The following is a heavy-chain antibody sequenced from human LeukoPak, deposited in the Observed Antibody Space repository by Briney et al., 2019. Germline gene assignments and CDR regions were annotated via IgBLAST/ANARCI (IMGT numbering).Heavy chain of an antibody. CDR3: VRRGDASSGWGDHDF. CDR2: IGGSGDKT. Sequence: GGSLGLSCAASGFTFNRNAISWVRQAPGKGLEWVSTIGGSGDKTFYADSVKGRFTISRDNSKNMVHLQMNSLTGEDTALYYCVRRGDASSGWGDHDFWGQGALVTVSS. CDR1: GFTFNRNA. D-gene: IGHD6-19*01. V-gene: IGHV3-23*01. J-gene: IGHJ4*02.